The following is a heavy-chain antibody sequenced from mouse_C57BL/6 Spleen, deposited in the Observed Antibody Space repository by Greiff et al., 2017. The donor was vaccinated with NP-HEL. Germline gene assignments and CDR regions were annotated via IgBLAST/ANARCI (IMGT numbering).Heavy chain of an antibody. CDR1: GFSINSDCY. D-gene: IGHD1-1*01. J-gene: IGHJ2*01. V-gene: IGHV3-3*01. CDR3: ARGVPYYYGSSYDFDY. Sequence: EVQLVESGPSLVRPSQTLSLTCTVTGFSINSDCYWIWIRQFPGNKLEYIGYTFYSGITYYNPSLESRTYITRDTSKNQFSLKLSSVTTEDTATYYCARGVPYYYGSSYDFDYWGQGTTLTVSS. CDR2: TFYSGIT.